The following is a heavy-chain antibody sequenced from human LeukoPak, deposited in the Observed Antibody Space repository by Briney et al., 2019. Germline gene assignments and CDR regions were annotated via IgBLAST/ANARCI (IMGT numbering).Heavy chain of an antibody. CDR2: IYHSGST. CDR3: ARHGNVSHVGRQTENVLRFLEWLYYFDY. Sequence: PSETLSLTCAVSGGSISSGGYSWSWIRQPPGKGLEWIGYIYHSGSTYYNPSLKSRVTISVDRSKNQFSLKLSSVTAADTAVYYCARHGNVSHVGRQTENVLRFLEWLYYFDYWGQGTLVTVSS. J-gene: IGHJ4*02. CDR1: GGSISSGGYS. D-gene: IGHD3-3*01. V-gene: IGHV4-30-2*01.